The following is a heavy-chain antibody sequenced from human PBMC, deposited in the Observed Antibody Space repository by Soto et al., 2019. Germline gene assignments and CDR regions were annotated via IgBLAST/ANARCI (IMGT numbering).Heavy chain of an antibody. CDR2: ISSSSSTI. J-gene: IGHJ3*02. D-gene: IGHD3-3*01. CDR1: GFTFSSYS. V-gene: IGHV3-48*01. CDR3: ARGSKISIFGVTDAFDI. Sequence: GGSMRLSCAASGFTFSSYSMNWVHQAPGKGLEWVSYISSSSSTIYYADSVKGRFTISRDNAKNSLYLQMNSLRAEDTAVYYCARGSKISIFGVTDAFDIWGQGTLVTVSS.